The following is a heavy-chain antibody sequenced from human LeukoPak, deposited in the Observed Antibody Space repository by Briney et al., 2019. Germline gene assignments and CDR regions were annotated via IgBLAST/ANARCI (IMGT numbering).Heavy chain of an antibody. CDR1: GFTLSTYW. CDR3: AGGSSSGWPDYFDY. D-gene: IGHD3-22*01. V-gene: IGHV3-74*01. Sequence: GGSLRLSCAASGFTLSTYWMHWVRQAPGKGLLWVSRINADGKDTPYADSVKGRFTISRDNAKNTLYLQMNSLRAEDTAVYYCAGGSSSGWPDYFDYWGRGTLVIVSS. J-gene: IGHJ4*02. CDR2: INADGKDT.